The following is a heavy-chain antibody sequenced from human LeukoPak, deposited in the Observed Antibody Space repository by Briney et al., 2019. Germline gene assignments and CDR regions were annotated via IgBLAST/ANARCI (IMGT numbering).Heavy chain of an antibody. D-gene: IGHD1-26*01. CDR1: GYALTDYY. Sequence: GASVKVSCKVSGYALTDYYIHWVRQAPGQGLEWMGRLNPNIGGTNYAQKFQGRVTMTRDTSTDTAYMQLSSLRSTDTAVYFRARALGVGFGQNAYYFDHWGQGTLVTVSS. J-gene: IGHJ4*02. CDR2: LNPNIGGT. CDR3: ARALGVGFGQNAYYFDH. V-gene: IGHV1-2*06.